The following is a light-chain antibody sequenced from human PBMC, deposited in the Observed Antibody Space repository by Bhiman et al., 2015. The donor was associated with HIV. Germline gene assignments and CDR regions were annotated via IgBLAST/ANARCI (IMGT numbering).Light chain of an antibody. CDR1: ELGNKY. CDR3: QAWDSSLGVI. Sequence: SYELTQPPSVSVSPGQTATITCSGDELGNKYACWYQQKPGQSPVVVIYQDSERPSGISERFSASNSGNTATLTISGTQPMDEADYYCQAWDSSLGVIFGGGTKLTVL. J-gene: IGLJ2*01. CDR2: QDS. V-gene: IGLV3-1*01.